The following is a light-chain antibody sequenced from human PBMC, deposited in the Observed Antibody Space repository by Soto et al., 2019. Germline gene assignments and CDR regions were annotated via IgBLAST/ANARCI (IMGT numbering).Light chain of an antibody. V-gene: IGLV1-47*01. CDR1: SSNIGDNY. CDR2: RNN. J-gene: IGLJ1*01. Sequence: QSVLTQPPSASGTPGQKVTISCSGSSSNIGDNYVYWHQQLPGTAPKLLIYRNNQRPSGVPDRFSGSKSGTSASLAISGLRSEDEADYYCAAWDDSLSGYVCGPGTQLTVL. CDR3: AAWDDSLSGYV.